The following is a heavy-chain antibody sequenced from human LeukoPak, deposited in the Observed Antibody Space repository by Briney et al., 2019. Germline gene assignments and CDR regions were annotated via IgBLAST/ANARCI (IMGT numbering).Heavy chain of an antibody. V-gene: IGHV3-7*01. CDR3: AREARYRCGYDY. D-gene: IGHD5-18*01. J-gene: IGHJ4*02. CDR1: GFTFSSYW. CDR2: INQDGSEK. Sequence: GGSLRLSCAASGFTFSSYWRSWVRQAPGKGLEWVARINQDGSEKYYADSVKGRFTISSDTAKNSLDMQRNSLRAEATAVYYCAREARYRCGYDYWRQGTLVSVSS.